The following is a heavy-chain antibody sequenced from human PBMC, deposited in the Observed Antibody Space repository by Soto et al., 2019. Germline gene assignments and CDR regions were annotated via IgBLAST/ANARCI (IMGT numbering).Heavy chain of an antibody. V-gene: IGHV3-23*01. D-gene: IGHD2-15*01. J-gene: IGHJ4*02. CDR2: ISGSGGST. CDR3: AKDLGYCSGGSCYSLGY. Sequence: GGSLRLSCAASGFTFSSYAMSWVRQAPGKGLEWVSAISGSGGSTYYADSGKGRCTISRDNSKNTQYLQMNSLRAEDTAVYYSAKDLGYCSGGSCYSLGYWGQGTLVTVSS. CDR1: GFTFSSYA.